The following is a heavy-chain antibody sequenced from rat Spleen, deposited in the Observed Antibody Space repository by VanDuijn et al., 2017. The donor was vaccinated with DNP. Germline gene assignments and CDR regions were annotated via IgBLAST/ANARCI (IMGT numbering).Heavy chain of an antibody. CDR3: TKDLQWYAMDA. J-gene: IGHJ4*01. CDR1: GFTFSDYY. Sequence: EVQLVESGGGLVQPGRSLKLSCAASGFTFSDYYMAWVRQAPKKGLEWVATINPDGSNTYCQDSVKGRFTISRDNAQNTFYLEMNSLRSEDTATYYCTKDLQWYAMDAWGQGTSVTVSS. CDR2: INPDGSNT. V-gene: IGHV5-7*01. D-gene: IGHD1-1*01.